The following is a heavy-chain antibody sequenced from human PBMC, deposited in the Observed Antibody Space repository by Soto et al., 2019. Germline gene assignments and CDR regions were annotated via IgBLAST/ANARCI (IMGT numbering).Heavy chain of an antibody. CDR3: AKGSRLRIAFGAVPDPYGMDV. Sequence: GSLRLSCAASGFTFSSYGMHWVRQAPGKGLEWVAVISYDGSNKYYADSVKGRFTISRDNSKNTLYLQMNSLRAEDTAVYYCAKGSRLRIAFGAVPDPYGMDVWGQGTTVTVSS. D-gene: IGHD6-6*01. CDR2: ISYDGSNK. V-gene: IGHV3-30*18. CDR1: GFTFSSYG. J-gene: IGHJ6*02.